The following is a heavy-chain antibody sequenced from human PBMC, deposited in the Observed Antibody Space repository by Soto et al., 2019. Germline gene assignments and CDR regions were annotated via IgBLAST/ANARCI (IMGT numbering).Heavy chain of an antibody. D-gene: IGHD3-3*01. CDR2: ISGSGGST. CDR3: AKANSRITIFGVVIPHFDY. Sequence: GALRLSCAASGFTFSSYAMSWVRQAPGKGLEWVSAISGSGGSTYYADSVKGRFTISRDNSKNTLYLQMNSLRAEDTAVYYCAKANSRITIFGVVIPHFDYWGQGTLVTVSS. CDR1: GFTFSSYA. V-gene: IGHV3-23*01. J-gene: IGHJ4*02.